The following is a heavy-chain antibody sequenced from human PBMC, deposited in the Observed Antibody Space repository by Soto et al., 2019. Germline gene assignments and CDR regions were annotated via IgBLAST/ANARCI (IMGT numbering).Heavy chain of an antibody. CDR2: ISYDGGNQ. CDR1: GFSFSTYA. CDR3: ARVSFGNIYDRYGPQISVCL. J-gene: IGHJ4*02. Sequence: PGGSLRLSCAASAASGFSFSTYAIHWVRQAPGKGLEWLAVISYDGGNQYYADSVKGRFTISRDNSKNPLYLQMNSLREEDTAMYYCARVSFGNIYDRYGPQISVCLCGQGTPVTVSS. D-gene: IGHD3-9*01. V-gene: IGHV3-30-3*01.